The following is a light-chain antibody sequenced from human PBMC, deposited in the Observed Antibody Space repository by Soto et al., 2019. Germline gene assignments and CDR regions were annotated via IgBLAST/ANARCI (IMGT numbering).Light chain of an antibody. CDR1: QSVSSY. J-gene: IGKJ4*01. V-gene: IGKV3-11*01. CDR3: QQRSNWPPLT. CDR2: DAS. Sequence: EIVLTQSPATLSLSPGERATLSCRASQSVSSYLAWYQQKPGQAPRLLIYDASNRATGIPARFSGSESGTDCTIPISSLEPEDFALYYCQQRSNWPPLTVGGGTKVEIK.